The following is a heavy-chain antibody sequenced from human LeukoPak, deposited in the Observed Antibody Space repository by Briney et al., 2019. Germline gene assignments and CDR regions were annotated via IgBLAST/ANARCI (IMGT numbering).Heavy chain of an antibody. CDR2: IYYSGNT. CDR1: GGSVSSGGYY. J-gene: IGHJ4*02. Sequence: SQTLSLTCTVSGGSVSSGGYYWSWIRQRPGKGLGWIGYIYYSGNTYYNPSLKSRVTISVDTSKNQFSLKLSSVTAADTAVYYCARVIAAAGTDYWGQGTLVTVSS. CDR3: ARVIAAAGTDY. D-gene: IGHD6-13*01. V-gene: IGHV4-31*03.